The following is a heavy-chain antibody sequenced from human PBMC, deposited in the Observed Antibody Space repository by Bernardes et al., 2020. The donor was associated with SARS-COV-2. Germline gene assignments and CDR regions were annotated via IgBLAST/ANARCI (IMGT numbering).Heavy chain of an antibody. CDR1: GFTFDDYA. J-gene: IGHJ5*02. CDR2: ISWNSGSI. V-gene: IGHV3-9*01. D-gene: IGHD1-26*01. CDR3: AKVSSREREWERPWNWFDP. Sequence: GGSLRLSCAASGFTFDDYAMHWVRQAPGKGLEWVSGISWNSGSIGYADSVKGRFTISRDNAKNSLYLQMNSLRAEDTALYYCAKVSSREREWERPWNWFDPWGQGTLVTVSS.